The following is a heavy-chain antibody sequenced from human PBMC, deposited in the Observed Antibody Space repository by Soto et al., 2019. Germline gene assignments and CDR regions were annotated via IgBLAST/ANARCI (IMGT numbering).Heavy chain of an antibody. CDR3: ARDRGRCSGGSCYVLNYMDV. CDR2: IYYSGST. Sequence: QVQLQESGPGLVKPSETLSLTCTVSGGSISSYYWSWIRQPPGKGLEWIGYIYYSGSTNYNPSLKSRVTISVDTSKNQFSLKLSSVTAADTAVYYCARDRGRCSGGSCYVLNYMDVWGKGTTVTVSS. V-gene: IGHV4-59*01. J-gene: IGHJ6*03. CDR1: GGSISSYY. D-gene: IGHD2-15*01.